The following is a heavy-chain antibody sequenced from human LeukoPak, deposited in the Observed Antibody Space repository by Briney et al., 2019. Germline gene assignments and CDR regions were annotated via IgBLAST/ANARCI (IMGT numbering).Heavy chain of an antibody. CDR3: ARVQGSGEYYMDV. V-gene: IGHV4-38-2*02. J-gene: IGHJ6*03. D-gene: IGHD3-10*01. CDR1: GYSISSGYY. Sequence: SETLSLTCTVSGYSISSGYYWGWIRQPPGKGLEWIGSIYHSGSTYYNPSLKSRVTISVDTSKNQFSLKLSSVTAADTAVYYCARVQGSGEYYMDVWGKGTTVTVSS. CDR2: IYHSGST.